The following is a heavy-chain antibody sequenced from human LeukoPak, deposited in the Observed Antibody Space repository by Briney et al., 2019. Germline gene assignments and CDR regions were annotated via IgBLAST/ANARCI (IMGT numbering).Heavy chain of an antibody. Sequence: PGGSLRLSCAASGFTFSSNAMSWVPQSPGKGLEWLSTVSGSGGSTYYADSVKGRFTISRDNSKNTLYLQMNSLRAEDTAVYYCARGKGHDTSSTDYWGQGTLVTVSS. J-gene: IGHJ4*02. CDR1: GFTFSSNA. CDR3: ARGKGHDTSSTDY. V-gene: IGHV3-23*01. D-gene: IGHD3-10*01. CDR2: VSGSGGST.